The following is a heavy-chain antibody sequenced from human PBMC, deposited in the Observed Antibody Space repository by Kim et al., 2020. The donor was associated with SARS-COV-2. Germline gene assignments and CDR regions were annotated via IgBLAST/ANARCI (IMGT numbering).Heavy chain of an antibody. D-gene: IGHD6-19*01. CDR3: ARAWKVQQWLVLYY. CDR2: ISYDGSNK. J-gene: IGHJ4*02. CDR1: GFTFSSYA. Sequence: GGSLRLSCAASGFTFSSYAMHWVRQAPGKGLEWVAVISYDGSNKYYADSVKGRFTISRDNSKNTLYLQMNSLRAEDTAVYYCARAWKVQQWLVLYYWGQGTLVTVSS. V-gene: IGHV3-30*04.